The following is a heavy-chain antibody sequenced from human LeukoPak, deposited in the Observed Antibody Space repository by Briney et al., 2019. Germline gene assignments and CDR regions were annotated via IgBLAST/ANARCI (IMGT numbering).Heavy chain of an antibody. CDR2: ISNSGGDT. J-gene: IGHJ4*02. D-gene: IGHD1-1*01. CDR1: GFTFSSYG. Sequence: PGGSLRLSCAASGFTFSSYGMSWVRQAPGKGLEWVSTISNSGGDTYYADSVKGRFTISRDKSENTLYLQMNSLTAEDTAIYYCAKATGTLGNWGQGTLVTVSS. CDR3: AKATGTLGN. V-gene: IGHV3-23*01.